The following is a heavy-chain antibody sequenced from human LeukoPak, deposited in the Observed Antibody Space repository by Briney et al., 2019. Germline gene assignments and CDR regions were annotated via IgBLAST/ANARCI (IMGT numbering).Heavy chain of an antibody. CDR1: GFTFSSYA. J-gene: IGHJ4*02. CDR3: AGEGYGDYEGDY. V-gene: IGHV3-23*01. CDR2: ISGSGGST. D-gene: IGHD4-17*01. Sequence: GGSLRLSCAASGFTFSSYAMSWVRQAPGKGLEWVSAISGSGGSTYYADSVKGRFTISRDNAKNSLYLQMNSLRAEDTAVYYCAGEGYGDYEGDYWGQGTLVTVSS.